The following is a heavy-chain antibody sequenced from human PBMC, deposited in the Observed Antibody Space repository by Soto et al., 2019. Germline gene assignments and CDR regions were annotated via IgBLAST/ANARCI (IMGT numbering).Heavy chain of an antibody. J-gene: IGHJ4*02. CDR3: XXDGGAY. Sequence: QVQLVESGGGVVQPGRSLRLSCAASGFTFSSYAMHWVRRAPGKGLEWMAVMSYDGSNKYYADSVKGRFTISRDNSKXXXXLXXXXXXXXXXALYYCXXDGGAYWGQGTLVIVSS. CDR1: GFTFSSYA. CDR2: MSYDGSNK. D-gene: IGHD3-10*01. V-gene: IGHV3-30-3*01.